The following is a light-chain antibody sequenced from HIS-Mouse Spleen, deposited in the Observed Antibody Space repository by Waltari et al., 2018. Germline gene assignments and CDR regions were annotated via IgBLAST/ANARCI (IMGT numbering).Light chain of an antibody. CDR2: EGS. Sequence: QSALTQPASVSGSPGQSITISCTGTSSDVGSYNLVSWYQQHPGKAPKLMIYEGSKRPSGVSNRFSGSTSGNTASLTISGLQAEDEADYYCCSYAGSITWVFGGGTKLTVL. CDR3: CSYAGSITWV. J-gene: IGLJ3*02. CDR1: SSDVGSYNL. V-gene: IGLV2-23*01.